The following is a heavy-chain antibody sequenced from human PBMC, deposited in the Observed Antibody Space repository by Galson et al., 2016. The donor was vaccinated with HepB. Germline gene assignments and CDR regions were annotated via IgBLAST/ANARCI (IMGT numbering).Heavy chain of an antibody. CDR2: IKYDGNKK. V-gene: IGHV3-30*04. D-gene: IGHD3-3*01. Sequence: SLRLSCAGSGFTFARHAMNWVRQAPDKGLEWVALIKYDGNKKYYADPVKGRFTIPKDNSKNTSYLQMNGLRAEDTAVYYCASDGHTGFVEGLTVDWVDPWGRGTLVTVSS. J-gene: IGHJ5*02. CDR3: ASDGHTGFVEGLTVDWVDP. CDR1: GFTFARHA.